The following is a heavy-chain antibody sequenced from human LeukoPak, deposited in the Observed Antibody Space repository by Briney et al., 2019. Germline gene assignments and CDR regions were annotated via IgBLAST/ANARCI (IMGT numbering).Heavy chain of an antibody. CDR1: GYTFTGYA. CDR3: ARGYSSGWYRREYFQH. J-gene: IGHJ1*01. D-gene: IGHD6-19*01. Sequence: GASVKVSCKASGYTFTGYAMHWVRQAPGQRLEWMGWINAGNGNTKYSQKFQGRVTITRDTSASTAYMELSSLRSEDTAVYYCARGYSSGWYRREYFQHWGQGTLVTVSS. V-gene: IGHV1-3*01. CDR2: INAGNGNT.